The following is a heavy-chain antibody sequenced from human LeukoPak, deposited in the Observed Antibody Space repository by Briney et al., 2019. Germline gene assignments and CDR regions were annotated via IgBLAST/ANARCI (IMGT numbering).Heavy chain of an antibody. D-gene: IGHD4-23*01. CDR3: ARMTTVVTRAYDY. V-gene: IGHV6-1*01. CDR2: TYYRSKWYY. Sequence: SQTLSLTCAISGDSVSSNSAAWNWIRQSPSRGLEWLGRTYYRSKWYYDYAVSVKSRITINPDTAKNQFSLQLNSVTPEDTAVYYCARMTTVVTRAYDYWDQGTLVTVSS. J-gene: IGHJ4*02. CDR1: GDSVSSNSAA.